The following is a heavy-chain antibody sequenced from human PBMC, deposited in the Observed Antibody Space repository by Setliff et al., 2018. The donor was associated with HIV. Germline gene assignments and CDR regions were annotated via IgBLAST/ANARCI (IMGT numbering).Heavy chain of an antibody. V-gene: IGHV3-33*06. J-gene: IGHJ5*02. CDR2: IWYDGSSK. CDR3: AQDYTATFWQYNWFDP. CDR1: GFTFSGSG. Sequence: GGSLRLSCAASGFTFSGSGMHWVRQAPGKGLEWVALIWYDGSSKYYADSVKGRFTISRDNLKNILYLQMNNLRAEDTALYFCAQDYTATFWQYNWFDPWGQGTLVTVSS. D-gene: IGHD3-3*01.